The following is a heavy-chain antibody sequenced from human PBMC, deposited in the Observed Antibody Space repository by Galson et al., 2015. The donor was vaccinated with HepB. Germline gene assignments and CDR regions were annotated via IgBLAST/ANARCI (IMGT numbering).Heavy chain of an antibody. V-gene: IGHV3-30*18. D-gene: IGHD6-13*01. CDR1: GFTFSSYG. CDR2: ISYDGSNK. CDR3: AKDRIAAAGPGPYVSGGMDV. Sequence: FLRLSCAASGFTFSSYGMHWVRQAPGKGLEWVAVISYDGSNKYYADSVKGRFTISRDNSKNTLYLQMNSLRAEDTAVYYCAKDRIAAAGPGPYVSGGMDVWGQGTTVTVSS. J-gene: IGHJ6*02.